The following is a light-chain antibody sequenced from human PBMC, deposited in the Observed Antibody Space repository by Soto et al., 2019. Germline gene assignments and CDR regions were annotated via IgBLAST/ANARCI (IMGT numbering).Light chain of an antibody. CDR2: DVS. CDR1: SSDVGGYNY. CDR3: SSYTTTIRV. Sequence: QAALTQPASVSGSPGQSITISCTGTSSDVGGYNYVSWYQQHPGKAPKIMIYDVSNRPSGVSIRFSGSKSGNTASLTISWLQAEDEADYYCSSYTTTIRVFGGGTKVTVL. V-gene: IGLV2-14*01. J-gene: IGLJ3*02.